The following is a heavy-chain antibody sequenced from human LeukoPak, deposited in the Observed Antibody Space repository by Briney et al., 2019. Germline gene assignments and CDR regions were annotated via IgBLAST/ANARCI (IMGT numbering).Heavy chain of an antibody. D-gene: IGHD2-21*02. CDR2: ISGSGGST. CDR3: ANEPPTLLYYYMYV. CDR1: GFTLSSYA. J-gene: IGHJ6*03. Sequence: HPGGSLRLSCAASGFTLSSYAMSWVRQAPGKGLEWVSAISGSGGSTYYADPVKGRFTISRDNSKNTLFLQMNSLTAEDTAVYYYANEPPTLLYYYMYVWGKGTTVTVSS. V-gene: IGHV3-23*01.